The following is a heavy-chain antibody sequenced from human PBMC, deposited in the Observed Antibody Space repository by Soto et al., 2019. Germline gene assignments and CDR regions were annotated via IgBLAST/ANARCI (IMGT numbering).Heavy chain of an antibody. Sequence: PGGSLRLSCAASGFTFNSYAMNWVRQAPGKWLEWVTTINGGSTPYYADSVKGRFTISRDNSKNTLYLQMNSLRAEDTAVYYCAKDKDWSGVYGMDVWGQGXTVTVYS. V-gene: IGHV3-23*01. D-gene: IGHD3-3*01. CDR1: GFTFNSYA. CDR3: AKDKDWSGVYGMDV. J-gene: IGHJ6*02. CDR2: INGGSTP.